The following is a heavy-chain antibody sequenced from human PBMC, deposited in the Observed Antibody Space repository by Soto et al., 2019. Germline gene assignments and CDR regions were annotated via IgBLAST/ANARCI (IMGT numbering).Heavy chain of an antibody. CDR1: GGSISSYY. D-gene: IGHD6-13*01. V-gene: IGHV4-59*01. Sequence: PSETLSLTCTVSGGSISSYYWSWIRQPPGKGLEWIGYIYYSGSTNYNPSPKSRVTISVDTSKNQFSLKLSSVTAADTAVYYCGRGSIAAAGLVGFDIWGQGTMVTVSS. CDR2: IYYSGST. CDR3: GRGSIAAAGLVGFDI. J-gene: IGHJ3*02.